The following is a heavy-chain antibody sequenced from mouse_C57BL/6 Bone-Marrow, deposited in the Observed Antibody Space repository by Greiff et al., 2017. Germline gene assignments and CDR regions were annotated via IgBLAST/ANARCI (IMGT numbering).Heavy chain of an antibody. CDR1: GYTFTSYW. CDR3: ARRNYYGSSYDY. CDR2: IYPGSGST. Sequence: QVQLQQPGAELVKPGASVKMSCKASGYTFTSYWIPWVKQRPGQGLEWIGDIYPGSGSTNYNEKFKSKATLTVDKSSSTAYMQLSSLTSEDSAVYYCARRNYYGSSYDYWGQGTTLTVSS. D-gene: IGHD1-1*01. V-gene: IGHV1-55*01. J-gene: IGHJ2*01.